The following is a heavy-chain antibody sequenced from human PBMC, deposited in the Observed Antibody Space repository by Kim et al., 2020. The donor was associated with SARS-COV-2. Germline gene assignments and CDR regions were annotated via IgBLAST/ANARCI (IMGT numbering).Heavy chain of an antibody. Sequence: GGSLRLSCAASGFTFSSYAMSWVRQAPGEGLEWVSAITGSGGNLYYTDSVKGRFTISRDNSKNTLYLQMSSLRAEDTAVYYCVKGPYHYGSGTYPPDYWGQGTLVTVSS. CDR3: VKGPYHYGSGTYPPDY. CDR2: ITGSGGNL. D-gene: IGHD3-10*01. J-gene: IGHJ4*02. V-gene: IGHV3-23*01. CDR1: GFTFSSYA.